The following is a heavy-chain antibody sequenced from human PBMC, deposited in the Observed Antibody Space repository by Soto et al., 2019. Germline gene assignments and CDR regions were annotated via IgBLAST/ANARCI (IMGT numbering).Heavy chain of an antibody. Sequence: SETLSLTCAVSASSISSAYFWGWIRQPPGKGLEWIATIFHTGGTYYNPSLKSRVTISVDTSNNQFSLRPNSVTAADTALYFCARTWLAGGTPADAFDIWGQGTMVTVSS. CDR2: IFHTGGT. D-gene: IGHD2-15*01. J-gene: IGHJ3*02. CDR3: ARTWLAGGTPADAFDI. V-gene: IGHV4-38-2*01. CDR1: ASSISSAYF.